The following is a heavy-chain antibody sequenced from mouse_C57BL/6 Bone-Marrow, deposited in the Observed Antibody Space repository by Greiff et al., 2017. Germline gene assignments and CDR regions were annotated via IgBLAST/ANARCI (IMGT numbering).Heavy chain of an antibody. CDR1: GFTFSDYY. J-gene: IGHJ4*01. Sequence: EVQLVESGGGLVQPGGSLKLSCAASGFTFSDYYMYWVRQTPEKRLEWVAYISNGGGSTYYPDTVKGRFTISRDNAKNTLYLQMSRLKSEDTAMYYCASVRSLYAMDYWGQGTSVTVSS. CDR2: ISNGGGST. V-gene: IGHV5-12*01. CDR3: ASVRSLYAMDY.